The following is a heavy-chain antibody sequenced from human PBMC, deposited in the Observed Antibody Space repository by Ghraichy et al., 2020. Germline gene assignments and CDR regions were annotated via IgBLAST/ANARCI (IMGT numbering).Heavy chain of an antibody. CDR2: IHNSGST. CDR3: ARTFYSAGWYMSYSYMDV. D-gene: IGHD6-19*01. Sequence: SETLSLTCTISGGSMRSYYWSWVRQPPGKGLEWIGYIHNSGSTNYNPSLKSRVNISLDTSKNQFFLKLNSVTAADTAVYYCARTFYSAGWYMSYSYMDVWGKGTTVTVSS. J-gene: IGHJ6*03. V-gene: IGHV4-59*01. CDR1: GGSMRSYY.